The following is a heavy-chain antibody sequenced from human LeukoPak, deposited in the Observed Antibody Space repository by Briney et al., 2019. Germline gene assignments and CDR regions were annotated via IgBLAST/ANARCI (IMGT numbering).Heavy chain of an antibody. V-gene: IGHV1-69*13. CDR1: GGTFSSYA. CDR2: IIPIFGTA. D-gene: IGHD1-1*01. Sequence: GASVKVSCKASGGTFSSYAISWVRQAPGQGLEWMGGIIPIFGTANYAQKFQGRVTITADESTSTAYMELSSLRSEDTAVYYCASGRRWAAAEDYWGQGTLVTVSS. J-gene: IGHJ4*02. CDR3: ASGRRWAAAEDY.